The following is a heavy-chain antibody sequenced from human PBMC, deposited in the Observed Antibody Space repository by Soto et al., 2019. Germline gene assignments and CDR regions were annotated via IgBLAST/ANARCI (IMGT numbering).Heavy chain of an antibody. J-gene: IGHJ4*02. CDR2: IHGGGSA. CDR3: AGRLTTAASLAY. Sequence: GGSLRLSCAAFGLSVSNNHMTWVRQAPGKGLEWVSLIHGGGSAYYADSVKGRFTISRDNSKNTLYLQMDSLRAEDTAIYYCAGRLTTAASLAYWGQGTLVTVTS. V-gene: IGHV3-53*01. CDR1: GLSVSNNH. D-gene: IGHD6-25*01.